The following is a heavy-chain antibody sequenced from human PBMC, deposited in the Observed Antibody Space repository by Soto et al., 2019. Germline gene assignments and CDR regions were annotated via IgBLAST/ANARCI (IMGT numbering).Heavy chain of an antibody. Sequence: DVQLVESGGGLVQPGGSLRLSCAASGFTFRSYNMNWVRHAPGKGLDWLSYISSSSSTIYYADSVKGRFTISRDNAKNSLYLQMNSLRDDDTAMYYCARGGTIAVTTIGDYWGQGTLVTVSS. D-gene: IGHD5-12*01. V-gene: IGHV3-48*02. J-gene: IGHJ4*01. CDR2: ISSSSSTI. CDR3: ARGGTIAVTTIGDY. CDR1: GFTFRSYN.